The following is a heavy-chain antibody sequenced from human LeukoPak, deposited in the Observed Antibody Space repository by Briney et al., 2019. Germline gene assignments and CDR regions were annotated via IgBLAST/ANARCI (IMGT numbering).Heavy chain of an antibody. J-gene: IGHJ6*03. V-gene: IGHV3-23*01. CDR3: AKPRDFYYYMDV. CDR2: ISAIGGST. CDR1: GFTFNNYA. Sequence: GGSPRLSCAASGFTFNNYAMGWVRQAPGKGLEWVSTISAIGGSTYYADSVKGRFTISRDNSKSTLYLQMNSLGAEDTAVYYCAKPRDFYYYMDVWGKGTTVIVSS.